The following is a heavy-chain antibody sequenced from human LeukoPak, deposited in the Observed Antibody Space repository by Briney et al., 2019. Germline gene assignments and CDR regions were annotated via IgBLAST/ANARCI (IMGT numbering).Heavy chain of an antibody. J-gene: IGHJ4*02. V-gene: IGHV4-34*01. D-gene: IGHD2-2*01. CDR1: GGSFSGYY. Sequence: SETLSLTCAVYGGSFSGYYWRWIRQPPGKGLEWIGEINHSGSTNYNPSLKSRVTISVDKSKNQFSLKLSSVTAADTAVYYCARVHCSSTSCYRPRGYFDYWGQGTLVTVSS. CDR3: ARVHCSSTSCYRPRGYFDY. CDR2: INHSGST.